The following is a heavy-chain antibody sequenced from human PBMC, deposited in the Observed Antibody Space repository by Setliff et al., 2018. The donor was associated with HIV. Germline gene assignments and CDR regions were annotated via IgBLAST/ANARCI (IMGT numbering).Heavy chain of an antibody. J-gene: IGHJ6*03. Sequence: SETLSLTCTVSGGSISSGSYYWSWIRQPAGKGLEWIGRIYTSGSTNYNPSLKSRVTISVDTSKNQFSLMLRSVTAADTAVYYCARETYYYDNPQYYYYYMDVWGKGTTVTVSS. CDR2: IYTSGST. V-gene: IGHV4-61*02. D-gene: IGHD3-22*01. CDR3: ARETYYYDNPQYYYYYMDV. CDR1: GGSISSGSYY.